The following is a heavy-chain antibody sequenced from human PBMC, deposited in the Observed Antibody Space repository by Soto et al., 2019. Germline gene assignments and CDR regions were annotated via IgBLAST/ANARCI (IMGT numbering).Heavy chain of an antibody. Sequence: SGGSLRLSCAASGFTFSSYSMNWVRQAPGKGLEWVSSISSSSSYIYYADSVKGRFTISRDNAKNSLYLQMNSLRAEDTAVYYCARDQGRASYCGGDCYSGYVYWGQGTLVTVSS. D-gene: IGHD2-21*02. J-gene: IGHJ4*02. CDR1: GFTFSSYS. CDR2: ISSSSSYI. V-gene: IGHV3-21*01. CDR3: ARDQGRASYCGGDCYSGYVY.